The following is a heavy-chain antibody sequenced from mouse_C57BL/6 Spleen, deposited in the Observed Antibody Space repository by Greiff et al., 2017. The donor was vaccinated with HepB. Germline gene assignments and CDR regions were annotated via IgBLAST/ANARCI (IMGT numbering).Heavy chain of an antibody. CDR2: IYPRSGNT. CDR1: GYTFTSYG. V-gene: IGHV1-81*01. Sequence: QVQLKESGAELARPGASVKLSCKASGYTFTSYGISWVKQRTGQGLEWIGEIYPRSGNTYYNEKFKGKATLTADKSSSTAYMELRSLTSEDSAVYFCARLRLGNDGFAYWGQGTLVTVSA. D-gene: IGHD2-12*01. J-gene: IGHJ3*01. CDR3: ARLRLGNDGFAY.